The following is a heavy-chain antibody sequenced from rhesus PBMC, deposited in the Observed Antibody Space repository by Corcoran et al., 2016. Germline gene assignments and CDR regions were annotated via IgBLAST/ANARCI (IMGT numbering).Heavy chain of an antibody. CDR1: GYSFHNYW. Sequence: EVQLVQSGAEVKRPGEALKISCKTSGYSFHNYWVSWVRQMSGKGLEWMGEIDPRNADTKNSPSFQGQVTISADKSITTTYLQWSSLKASDTATYYCARGRTLGFDYWGQGVLVTVSA. D-gene: IGHD2-39*01. J-gene: IGHJ4*01. V-gene: IGHV5-20*02. CDR2: IDPRNADT. CDR3: ARGRTLGFDY.